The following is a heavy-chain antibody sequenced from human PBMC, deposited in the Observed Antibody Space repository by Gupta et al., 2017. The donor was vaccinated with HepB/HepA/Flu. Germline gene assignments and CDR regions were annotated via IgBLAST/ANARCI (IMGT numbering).Heavy chain of an antibody. CDR1: GDSISSTIFTRRLYY. J-gene: IGHJ4*02. D-gene: IGHD4-17*01. CDR3: ARNSTDFDLYGDYEGRFDI. Sequence: QVQLQESGPGLVKPSETLSLTCTVSGDSISSTIFTRRLYYWGWLRQPPGKGLEWIASIYNSVSTHYNPSLKSRVTISVDTSKNQFSLKLTSVTAADTALYFCARNSTDFDLYGDYEGRFDIWGQGTLVTVSS. CDR2: IYNSVST. V-gene: IGHV4-39*01.